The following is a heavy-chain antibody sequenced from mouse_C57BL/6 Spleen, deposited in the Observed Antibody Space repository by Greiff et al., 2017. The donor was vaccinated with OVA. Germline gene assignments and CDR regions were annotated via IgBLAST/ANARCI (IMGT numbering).Heavy chain of an antibody. D-gene: IGHD3-2*02. CDR3: ARHDSSGRYFDY. CDR2: FYPGSGSI. Sequence: VKLVESGAELVKPGASVTLSCKASGYTFTEYTIHWVKQRAGQGLEWIGWFYPGSGSIKYNEKFKDKATLTADKSSSTVYMELSRLTSEDSAVYFGARHDSSGRYFDYWGQGTTLTVSS. J-gene: IGHJ2*01. CDR1: GYTFTEYT. V-gene: IGHV1-62-2*01.